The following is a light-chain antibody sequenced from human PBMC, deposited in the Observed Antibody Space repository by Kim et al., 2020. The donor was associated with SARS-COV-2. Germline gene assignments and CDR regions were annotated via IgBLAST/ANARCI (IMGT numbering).Light chain of an antibody. CDR2: DKN. Sequence: GPKVTVSCSGSSSNIGNKYFSLYQHRPGTAPKILIYDKNERPSGIPDRFSGSKSGTSATLGISGLQTGDEADYYCGTWDSSLSAVVFGGGTQLTVL. CDR3: GTWDSSLSAVV. J-gene: IGLJ3*02. V-gene: IGLV1-51*01. CDR1: SSNIGNKY.